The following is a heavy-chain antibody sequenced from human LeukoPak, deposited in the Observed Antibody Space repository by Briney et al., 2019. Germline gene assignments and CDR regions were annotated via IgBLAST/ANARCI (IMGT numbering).Heavy chain of an antibody. CDR1: GGSINSGGYY. J-gene: IGHJ5*02. Sequence: SQTLSLTCPVSGGSINSGGYYCDWIRPHPGTGLEWIGNVCYSGSSYYNPPLNRRVPIPLHPSKNHFPPKLSSVTPAHPAVYYCARRRGKWDLNLFDPWGPGTLLTVSS. CDR2: VCYSGSS. V-gene: IGHV4-31*03. CDR3: ARRRGKWDLNLFDP. D-gene: IGHD1-26*01.